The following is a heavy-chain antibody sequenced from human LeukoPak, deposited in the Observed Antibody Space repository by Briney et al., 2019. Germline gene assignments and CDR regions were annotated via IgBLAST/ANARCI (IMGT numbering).Heavy chain of an antibody. V-gene: IGHV3-30-3*01. D-gene: IGHD3-10*02. CDR2: ISYDGSNK. Sequence: GRSLRLSCAASGFTFSSYAMHWVRQAPGKGLEWVAVISYDGSNKYYADSVKGRFTISRDNSKNTLYLQMNSLRAEDTAVYYCARDVFCSGGIGYWGRGTLVTVSS. CDR3: ARDVFCSGGIGY. J-gene: IGHJ2*01. CDR1: GFTFSSYA.